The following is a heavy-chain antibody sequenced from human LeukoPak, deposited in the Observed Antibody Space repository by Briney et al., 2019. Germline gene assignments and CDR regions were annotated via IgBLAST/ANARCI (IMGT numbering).Heavy chain of an antibody. CDR2: INHSGST. J-gene: IGHJ4*02. D-gene: IGHD3-16*02. V-gene: IGHV4-34*01. CDR1: GGSFSGYY. Sequence: PSETLSLTCAVYGGSFSGYYWSWIRQPPGKGLEWIGEINHSGSTNYNPSLKSRVTISVDTSKNQFSLKLSSVTAADTAVYYCARDEEVISPRYDYWGQGTLVTVSS. CDR3: ARDEEVISPRYDY.